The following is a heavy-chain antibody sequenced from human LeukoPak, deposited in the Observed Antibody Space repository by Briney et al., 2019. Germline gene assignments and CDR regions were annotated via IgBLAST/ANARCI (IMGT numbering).Heavy chain of an antibody. Sequence: SETLSLTCTVSGGSISSGSYYWSWIRQPAGKGLEWIGRIYTSGSTNYNPSLKSRVTISVDTSKNQFSLKLSSVTAADTAVYYCARACIMITFGGVIAYNWFDPWGQGTLVTVSS. J-gene: IGHJ5*02. V-gene: IGHV4-61*02. CDR1: GGSISSGSYY. D-gene: IGHD3-16*02. CDR2: IYTSGST. CDR3: ARACIMITFGGVIAYNWFDP.